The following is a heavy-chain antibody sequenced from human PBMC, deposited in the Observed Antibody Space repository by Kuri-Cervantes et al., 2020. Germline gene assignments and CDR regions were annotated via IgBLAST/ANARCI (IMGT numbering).Heavy chain of an antibody. V-gene: IGHV3-33*01. D-gene: IGHD6-19*01. J-gene: IGHJ6*02. CDR2: IWYDGSNK. Sequence: LSLTCAASGFTFSSYGMHWVRQAPGKGLEWVAVIWYDGSNKYYADSVKGRFTISRDNSKNTLYLQMNSLRAEDTAVYYCARDDRIAVAGLHCYYYYGMDVWGQGTTVTVSS. CDR1: GFTFSSYG. CDR3: ARDDRIAVAGLHCYYYYGMDV.